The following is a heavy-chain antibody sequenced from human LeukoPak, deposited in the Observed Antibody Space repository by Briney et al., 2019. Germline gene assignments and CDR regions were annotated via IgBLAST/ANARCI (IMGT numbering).Heavy chain of an antibody. CDR3: ARVAKGVVTGGVTWFDP. J-gene: IGHJ5*02. V-gene: IGHV4-34*01. Sequence: SETLSLTCAVYGGSFSGYYWSWIRQPPGKGLEWIGEINHSGSTNYNPSLKSRVTISVDTSKNQFSLKLSSVTAAGTAVYYCARVAKGVVTGGVTWFDPWGQGTLVTVSS. CDR2: INHSGST. D-gene: IGHD3-16*01. CDR1: GGSFSGYY.